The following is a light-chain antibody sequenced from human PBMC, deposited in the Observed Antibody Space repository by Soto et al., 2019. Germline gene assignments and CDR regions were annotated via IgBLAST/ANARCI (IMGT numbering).Light chain of an antibody. CDR1: QTISTD. J-gene: IGKJ4*01. CDR2: GAS. Sequence: EVVMTQSPATVSVFPGEGVTLSCRASQTISTDLAWYQQKPGQAPRLLIYGASTRATGVPDRFSGGGSGTEFTLTISSLQSEDFAFYYSQQNNKWPPVTFGGGTKVEIK. V-gene: IGKV3-15*01. CDR3: QQNNKWPPVT.